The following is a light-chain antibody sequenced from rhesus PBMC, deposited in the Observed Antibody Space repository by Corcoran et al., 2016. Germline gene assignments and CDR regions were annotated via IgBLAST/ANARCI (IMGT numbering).Light chain of an antibody. CDR2: GAS. CDR3: QQYNNWNS. Sequence: EIVMTQSPATLSLSPGERATLSCRASQSVSSYVAWYQQKPEQAPRLLIYGASSRATGIPDRFSGSGAGTDLTISISSLEPEDVGVYYCQQYNNWNSFGQGTKVEIK. J-gene: IGKJ2*01. V-gene: IGKV3S9*01. CDR1: QSVSSY.